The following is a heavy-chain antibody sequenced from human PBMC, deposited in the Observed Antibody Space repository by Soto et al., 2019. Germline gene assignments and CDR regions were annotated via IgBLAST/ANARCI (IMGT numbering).Heavy chain of an antibody. J-gene: IGHJ4*02. CDR2: RDYDGKNK. CDR3: ARDDCPTPSCFGY. D-gene: IGHD2-15*01. Sequence: QVQLVESGGSVVQPGGSLRLSCAAAGFTFSYYGMHWVRQATGKYLEGVAGRDYDGKNKYYADSEKGRFTISRDDSKKTLYLQMNSMRDDETAVYYCARDDCPTPSCFGYWGQGTLVTVSS. CDR1: GFTFSYYG. V-gene: IGHV3-33*01.